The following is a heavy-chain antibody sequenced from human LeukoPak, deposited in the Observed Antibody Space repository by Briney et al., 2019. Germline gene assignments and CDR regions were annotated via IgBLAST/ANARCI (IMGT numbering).Heavy chain of an antibody. J-gene: IGHJ3*01. CDR1: GFTFSSYA. D-gene: IGHD4-17*01. V-gene: IGHV3-23*01. CDR3: AKDPNGDYAGAFDF. Sequence: PGGSLRLSCAASGFTFSSYAMSWVRQAPGKGLEWVSAISGSGAGTSYADSVKGRFTVSRDNSKNTLYLQMNSLRAEDTAVYYCAKDPNGDYAGAFDFWGQGTMVTVSS. CDR2: ISGSGAGT.